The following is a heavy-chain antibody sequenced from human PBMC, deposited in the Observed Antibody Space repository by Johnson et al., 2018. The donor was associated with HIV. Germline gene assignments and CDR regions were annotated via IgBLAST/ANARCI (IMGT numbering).Heavy chain of an antibody. Sequence: VQLVESGGGLVQPGGSLRLSCAASGFSFSSYWMSWVRQAPGKGLEWVANIKQDGNEKYYVGSVKGRFTISRDNAQNSLYLQMSSLRAEDTAVYYCARDGPWLQSQRDAFDIWGQGTMVTVSS. V-gene: IGHV3-7*01. CDR2: IKQDGNEK. CDR3: ARDGPWLQSQRDAFDI. J-gene: IGHJ3*02. CDR1: GFSFSSYW. D-gene: IGHD5-24*01.